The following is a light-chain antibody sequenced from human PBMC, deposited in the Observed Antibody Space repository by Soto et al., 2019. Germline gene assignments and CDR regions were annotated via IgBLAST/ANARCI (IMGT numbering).Light chain of an antibody. CDR2: AVS. CDR3: SSYTSSSTVV. J-gene: IGLJ2*01. V-gene: IGLV2-14*01. Sequence: QSALTQPASVSGSPGQSITISCTGTSSDVGGYNYVSWYQQHPGKAPILMIYAVSNRPSVVSNRFSGSKSGNTASLTISGVQAEDEADYYCSSYTSSSTVVFGGGTKLTVL. CDR1: SSDVGGYNY.